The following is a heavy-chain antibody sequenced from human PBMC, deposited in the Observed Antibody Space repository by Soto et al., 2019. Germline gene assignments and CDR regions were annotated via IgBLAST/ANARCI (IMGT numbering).Heavy chain of an antibody. CDR1: GFSFSTSS. J-gene: IGHJ1*01. CDR2: ISPSASDT. CDR3: TKGGYTFAYE. D-gene: IGHD5-18*01. V-gene: IGHV3-23*01. Sequence: EVQLLESGGDLVQPGGSLRLSCAASGFSFSTSSMAWVRQPPGKGLEWVSAISPSASDTLYADSVQGRFTISRDNSQTPLFLQITRLRADDTAVYYCTKGGYTFAYEWGQGALVTVSS.